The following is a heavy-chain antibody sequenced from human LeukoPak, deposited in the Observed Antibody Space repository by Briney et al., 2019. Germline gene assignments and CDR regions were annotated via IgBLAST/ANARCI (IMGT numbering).Heavy chain of an antibody. D-gene: IGHD1-26*01. CDR2: ISAYNGNT. CDR3: ARESPSGSYCYYCYYMDL. Sequence: ASVKVSCKASGYTFTSYGFSWVRQAPGQGLEWMGWISAYNGNTNYAQKLQGRVTMTTDTSTSTAYMELRSLRSDDTAVYYCARESPSGSYCYYCYYMDLWGKGTTVTVSS. V-gene: IGHV1-18*01. J-gene: IGHJ6*03. CDR1: GYTFTSYG.